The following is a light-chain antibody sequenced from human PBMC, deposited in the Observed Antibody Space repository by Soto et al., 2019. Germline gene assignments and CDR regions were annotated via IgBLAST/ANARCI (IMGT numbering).Light chain of an antibody. V-gene: IGKV1-5*01. Sequence: DIQMTQSPSSLSASVRDRVTITCRASQSISSWLAWFQQKPGKAPKLLIYDASSLESGVPSRFSGSGSGTEFTLTIRSLQPDDFATYYCQQYDSYPLTFGGGTKV. J-gene: IGKJ4*01. CDR3: QQYDSYPLT. CDR1: QSISSW. CDR2: DAS.